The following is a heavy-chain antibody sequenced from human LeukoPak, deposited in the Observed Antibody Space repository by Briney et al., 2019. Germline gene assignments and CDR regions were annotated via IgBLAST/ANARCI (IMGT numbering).Heavy chain of an antibody. J-gene: IGHJ6*04. CDR1: GFTVSSNY. D-gene: IGHD6-13*01. Sequence: GGSLRLSCAASGFTVSSNYMSWVRQAPGKGLEWVSVIYSGGSTYYADSVKGRFTISRDNSKNTLYLQMNSLRAEDTAVYYCARDGLAAAGDSYYSYGMDVWGKGTTVTVSS. CDR2: IYSGGST. V-gene: IGHV3-53*01. CDR3: ARDGLAAAGDSYYSYGMDV.